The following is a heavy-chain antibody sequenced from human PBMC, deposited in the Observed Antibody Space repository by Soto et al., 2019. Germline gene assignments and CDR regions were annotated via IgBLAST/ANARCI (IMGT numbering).Heavy chain of an antibody. V-gene: IGHV1-3*01. J-gene: IGHJ4*02. CDR1: GYTFTSYA. Sequence: ASVKVSCKASGYTFTSYAMHWVRQAPGQRLEWMGWINAGNGNTKYSQKFQGRVTITRDTSASTAYMELSSLRSEDTAVYYCASVLSGWYWLDCWGQGTLVTVSS. CDR2: INAGNGNT. CDR3: ASVLSGWYWLDC. D-gene: IGHD6-19*01.